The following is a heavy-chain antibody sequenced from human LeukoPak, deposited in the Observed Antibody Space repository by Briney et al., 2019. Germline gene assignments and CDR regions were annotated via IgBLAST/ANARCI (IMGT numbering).Heavy chain of an antibody. CDR3: AKEPGYSSSWYWPDY. CDR2: IYPSTGNP. CDR1: GYTFTNYA. Sequence: ASVKVSCKTSGYTFTNYAMNWVRQAPGQGLEWMGWIYPSTGNPTYAQGFTGRFVFSLDTSVSTTYLQISSLKTEDTAVYYCAKEPGYSSSWYWPDYWGQGTLVTVSS. V-gene: IGHV7-4-1*02. J-gene: IGHJ4*02. D-gene: IGHD6-13*01.